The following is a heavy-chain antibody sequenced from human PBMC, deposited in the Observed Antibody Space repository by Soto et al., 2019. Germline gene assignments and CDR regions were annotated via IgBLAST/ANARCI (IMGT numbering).Heavy chain of an antibody. D-gene: IGHD7-27*01. CDR1: GGSISSYY. Sequence: QPQLQESGPGLVKPSETLSLTCTVSGGSISSYYWGWIRGPPGKGVEWIGSIYYSRSTYYKPSLESRVTISVETSKNQFSLKLCSVTAADTAVYYCARRWGYSFDYWGQGTLVTVSS. CDR2: IYYSRST. CDR3: ARRWGYSFDY. J-gene: IGHJ4*02. V-gene: IGHV4-39*01.